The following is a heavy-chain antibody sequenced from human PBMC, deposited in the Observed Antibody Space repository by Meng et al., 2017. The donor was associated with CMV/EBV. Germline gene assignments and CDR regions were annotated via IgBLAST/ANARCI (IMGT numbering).Heavy chain of an antibody. CDR1: GFPFSSYA. J-gene: IGHJ4*02. CDR2: ISGSGGST. Sequence: EVQLLEFGGGLAQPGGSLRLSCAASGFPFSSYAMSWVRQAPGKGLEWVSAISGSGGSTYYADSVKGRFTISRDNSKNTLYLQMNSLRAEDTAVYYCANHFESGPIDYWGQGTLVTVSS. V-gene: IGHV3-23*01. D-gene: IGHD2/OR15-2a*01. CDR3: ANHFESGPIDY.